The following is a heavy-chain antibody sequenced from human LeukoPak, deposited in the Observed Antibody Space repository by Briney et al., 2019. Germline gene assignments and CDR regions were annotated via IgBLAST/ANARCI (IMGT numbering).Heavy chain of an antibody. Sequence: PGGSLRLSCAASGFTFSNYAMSWVRQAPGKGLEWVSGTSGSGGSTYYADSVKGRFTISRGNSKNTLYLQMDSLRAEDTAVYYCAKGDIALPRSRFHYYYMDVWGKGTTVTVSS. J-gene: IGHJ6*03. D-gene: IGHD5-12*01. CDR3: AKGDIALPRSRFHYYYMDV. V-gene: IGHV3-23*01. CDR1: GFTFSNYA. CDR2: TSGSGGST.